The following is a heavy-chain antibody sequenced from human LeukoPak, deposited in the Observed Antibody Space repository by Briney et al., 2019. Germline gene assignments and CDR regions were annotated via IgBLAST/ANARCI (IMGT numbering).Heavy chain of an antibody. D-gene: IGHD2-15*01. V-gene: IGHV4-39*07. CDR1: GGSISSSSYY. CDR2: IYYSGST. J-gene: IGHJ5*02. Sequence: SETLSLTCTVSGGSISSSSYYWGWIRQPPGKGLEWIGSIYYSGSTYYNPSLKSRVTISVDTSKNQFSLKLSSVTAADTAVYYCARADIVVVVAAIGWFDPWGQGTLVTVSS. CDR3: ARADIVVVVAAIGWFDP.